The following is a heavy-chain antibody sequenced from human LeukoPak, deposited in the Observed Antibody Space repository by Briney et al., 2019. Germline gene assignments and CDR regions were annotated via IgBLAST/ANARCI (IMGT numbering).Heavy chain of an antibody. CDR2: ISGSGGST. CDR1: GFTFSSYG. V-gene: IGHV3-23*01. Sequence: GGSLRLSCAASGFTFSSYGMSWVRQAPGKGLEWVSAISGSGGSTYYADSVKGRFTISRDNAKNTLYLQMNSLRAEDTAVYYCARDRQWLASHFDYWGQGTLVTVSS. J-gene: IGHJ4*02. D-gene: IGHD6-19*01. CDR3: ARDRQWLASHFDY.